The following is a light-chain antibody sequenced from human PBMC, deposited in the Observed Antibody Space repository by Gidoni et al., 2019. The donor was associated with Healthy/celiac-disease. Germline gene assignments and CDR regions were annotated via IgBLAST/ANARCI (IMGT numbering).Light chain of an antibody. CDR1: QDISNY. Sequence: DIQMTQSPSSLSASVGDRVTITCQASQDISNYLHWYQQKPGKAPKLLIYDASNLETGVPSRFSGSGSGTDFTFTISSLQPEDIATYYCQQYDNLPRTFGGGTKVEIK. CDR3: QQYDNLPRT. V-gene: IGKV1-33*01. CDR2: DAS. J-gene: IGKJ4*01.